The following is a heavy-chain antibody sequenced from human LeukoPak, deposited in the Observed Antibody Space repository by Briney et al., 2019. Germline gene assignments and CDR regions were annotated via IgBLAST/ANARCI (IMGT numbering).Heavy chain of an antibody. CDR1: GGSFSGYY. J-gene: IGHJ4*02. V-gene: IGHV4-34*01. CDR2: INHSGST. D-gene: IGHD3-22*01. CDR3: GRHDRGDYPDH. Sequence: SETLSLTCAVYGGSFSGYYWSWIRQPPGKGLEWIGEINHSGSTNYNPSLKSRVTISVDTSKKQFSLKLTFVTAADTAVYYCGRHDRGDYPDHWGQGTLVTVSS.